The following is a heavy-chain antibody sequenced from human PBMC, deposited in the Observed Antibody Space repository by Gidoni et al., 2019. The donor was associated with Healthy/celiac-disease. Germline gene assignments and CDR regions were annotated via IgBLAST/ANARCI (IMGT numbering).Heavy chain of an antibody. CDR3: ERDRGRDGYNWEADY. CDR2: ISSSSSYI. D-gene: IGHD5-12*01. J-gene: IGHJ4*02. CDR1: GFTFSSYS. Sequence: EVQLVESGGGLVKPGGSLRLSCAASGFTFSSYSMNWVRQAPGKGLEWVSSISSSSSYIYYAHSVTGRFTLSRDTAKNSLYLQMNSLRAEDTAVYYCERDRGRDGYNWEADYWGQGTLVTVSS. V-gene: IGHV3-21*01.